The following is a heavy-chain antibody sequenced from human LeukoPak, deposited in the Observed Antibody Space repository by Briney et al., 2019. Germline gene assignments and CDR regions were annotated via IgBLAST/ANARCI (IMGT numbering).Heavy chain of an antibody. CDR3: ARPGRDDGFDI. V-gene: IGHV3-7*04. CDR2: VKQDGSEK. J-gene: IGHJ3*02. Sequence: GGSLRLSWAASGFTFSSYWMSWVRQAPGGGREGVANVKQDGSEKHYVASVKGRLTVSRDNAKNSLYLQMNSLRGDDTAVYFCARPGRDDGFDIWGQGTMVTVSS. CDR1: GFTFSSYW.